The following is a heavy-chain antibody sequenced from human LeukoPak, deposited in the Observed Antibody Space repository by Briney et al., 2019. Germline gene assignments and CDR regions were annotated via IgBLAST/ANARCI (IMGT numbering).Heavy chain of an antibody. CDR2: IYYNGVT. D-gene: IGHD5-24*01. J-gene: IGHJ4*02. CDR1: GGSISAYY. Sequence: YPSETLSLTCTVSGGSISAYYWSWIRQPPGKGLEWIGYIYYNGVTNYGTTSYNPSLRSRVTISVDTSKNQFALTLTSVTAADTAVYYCAMSILQMRLDFWGQGALVTVSS. CDR3: AMSILQMRLDF. V-gene: IGHV4-59*12.